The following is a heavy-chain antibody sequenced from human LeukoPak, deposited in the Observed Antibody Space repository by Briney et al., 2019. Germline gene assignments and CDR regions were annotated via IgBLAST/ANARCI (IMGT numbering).Heavy chain of an antibody. CDR2: MYSGGST. J-gene: IGHJ4*02. Sequence: PGGSLRLSCAASGFTVSSNYMNWVRQAPGKGLEWVSDMYSGGSTYYADSVKGRFTISRDNSKNMVYLQMNSLRAEDTAVYYCARVNSPFGSGWYFDFWGQGTLVTVSS. V-gene: IGHV3-66*01. D-gene: IGHD6-19*01. CDR3: ARVNSPFGSGWYFDF. CDR1: GFTVSSNY.